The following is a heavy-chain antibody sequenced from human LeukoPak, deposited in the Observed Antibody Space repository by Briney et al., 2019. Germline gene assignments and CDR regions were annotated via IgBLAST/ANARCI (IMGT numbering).Heavy chain of an antibody. CDR1: GYSISSGYF. V-gene: IGHV4-38-2*02. CDR2: FYHSGIT. D-gene: IGHD5-18*01. Sequence: SETLSLTCTVSGYSISSGYFWGWIRQPPGKGLEWIGSFYHSGITYYNPSLKSRVTISVEMSKNQFSLKLSSVTAADTAVYYCARLVKRGYSYGPNDYWGQGTLVTVSS. CDR3: ARLVKRGYSYGPNDY. J-gene: IGHJ4*02.